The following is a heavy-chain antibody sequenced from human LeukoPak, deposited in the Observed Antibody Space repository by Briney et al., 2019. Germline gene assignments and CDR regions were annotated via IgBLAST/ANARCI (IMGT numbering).Heavy chain of an antibody. CDR3: AKGVVSMVYAIGGDY. CDR2: ISGSGGST. CDR1: GFTFNSYA. J-gene: IGHJ4*02. D-gene: IGHD2-8*01. Sequence: GGSLRLSCAASGFTFNSYAMSWVRQAPGKGLECFSGISGSGGSTYYADSVKGRFTISRDNSKNTLYLQMNRLRAEDTAVYYCAKGVVSMVYAIGGDYWGQGTLVTVSS. V-gene: IGHV3-23*01.